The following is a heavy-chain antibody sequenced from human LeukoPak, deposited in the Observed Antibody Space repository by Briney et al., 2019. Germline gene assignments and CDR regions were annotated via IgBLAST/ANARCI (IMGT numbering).Heavy chain of an antibody. CDR1: GYTFTSYY. J-gene: IGHJ4*02. CDR3: ASGDILTGYSLDY. V-gene: IGHV1-46*01. Sequence: ASVKVSCKASGYTFTSYYMHWVRQAPGQGLEWMGIINPRGGSTSYARKFQGRVTMTRDTSTSTVYMELSSLRSEDTAVYYCASGDILTGYSLDYWGQGTLVTVSS. D-gene: IGHD3-9*01. CDR2: INPRGGST.